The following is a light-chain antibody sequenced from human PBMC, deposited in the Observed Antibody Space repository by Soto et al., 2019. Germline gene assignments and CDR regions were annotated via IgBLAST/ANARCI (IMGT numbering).Light chain of an antibody. CDR2: GTS. CDR3: QRYGSSPLYA. J-gene: IGKJ2*01. V-gene: IGKV3-20*01. CDR1: QTINTEF. Sequence: EIVLTQSPGTLSLSPGERATFSCRTSQTINTEFLAWYQQRPGLAPRVLIHGTSNRATGIPDRFSGSGSGTDFTLTISALEPEDCAGYYCQRYGSSPLYAFGQGTKLEI.